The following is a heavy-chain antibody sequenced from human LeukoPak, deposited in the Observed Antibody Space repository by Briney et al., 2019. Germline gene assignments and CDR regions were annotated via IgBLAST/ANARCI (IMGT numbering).Heavy chain of an antibody. CDR2: FDPEDGET. Sequence: ASVKVSCKVSGYTLTELSMHWVRQAPGKGLEWMGGFDPEDGETIYAQKFQGRVTMTEDTSTDTAYMELSSLRSEDTAVYYCARGDYSQAPFDYWGQGTLVTVSS. CDR1: GYTLTELS. V-gene: IGHV1-24*01. CDR3: ARGDYSQAPFDY. J-gene: IGHJ4*02. D-gene: IGHD2-15*01.